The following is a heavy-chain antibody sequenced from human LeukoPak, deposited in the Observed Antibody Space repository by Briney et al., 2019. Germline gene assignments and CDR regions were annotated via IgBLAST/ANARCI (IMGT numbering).Heavy chain of an antibody. Sequence: ASVKVSCKASGYTFTRYGISWVRQAPGQGLEWMGWISAYNGNTNYAQKLQGRVTMTTDTSTSTAYMELRSLRSDDTAVYYCARTPRSGSYYDYWGQGTLVTVSS. D-gene: IGHD1-26*01. CDR3: ARTPRSGSYYDY. V-gene: IGHV1-18*01. CDR1: GYTFTRYG. J-gene: IGHJ4*02. CDR2: ISAYNGNT.